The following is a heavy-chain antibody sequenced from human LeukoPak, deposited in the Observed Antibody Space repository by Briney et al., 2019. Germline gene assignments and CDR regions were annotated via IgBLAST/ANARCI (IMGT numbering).Heavy chain of an antibody. CDR2: INHSGST. J-gene: IGHJ6*03. D-gene: IGHD3-22*01. Sequence: SETLSLTCAVYGGSFSGYYWNWIRQPPGKGLEWIGEINHSGSTNYNPSLKSRVTISVDTSKNQFSLKLSSVTAADTAVYYCASLRRRSSGYKKDYYYMDVWGKGTTVTVSS. CDR1: GGSFSGYY. CDR3: ASLRRRSSGYKKDYYYMDV. V-gene: IGHV4-34*01.